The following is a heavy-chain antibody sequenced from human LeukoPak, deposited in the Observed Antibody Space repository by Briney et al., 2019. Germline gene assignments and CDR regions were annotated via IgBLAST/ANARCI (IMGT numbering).Heavy chain of an antibody. D-gene: IGHD3-10*01. J-gene: IGHJ3*02. CDR2: INHSGST. Sequence: PSETLSLTCAVYGGSFSGYYWSWIRQPPGKGLEWIGEINHSGSTNYNPSLKSRVTISVDTSKNQFSLKLSSVTAADTAVYYCATGVKGANDAFDIWGQGTMVTVSS. V-gene: IGHV4-34*01. CDR1: GGSFSGYY. CDR3: ATGVKGANDAFDI.